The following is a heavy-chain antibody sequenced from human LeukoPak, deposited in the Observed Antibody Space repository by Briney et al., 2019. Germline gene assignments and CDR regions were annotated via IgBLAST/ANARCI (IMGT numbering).Heavy chain of an antibody. CDR2: INSDGSSP. CDR1: GFTFSNW. Sequence: GGSLRLSCAASGFTFSNWMHWVRQAPGKRLVWVSRINSDGSSPNYADSVKGRFTISRDNAKNTLYLQMNGLRAEDTAVYYCARGWNYALDYWGQGTLVTVSS. V-gene: IGHV3-74*01. J-gene: IGHJ4*02. D-gene: IGHD1-7*01. CDR3: ARGWNYALDY.